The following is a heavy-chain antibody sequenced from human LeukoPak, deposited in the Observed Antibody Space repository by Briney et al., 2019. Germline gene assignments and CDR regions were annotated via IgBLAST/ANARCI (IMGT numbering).Heavy chain of an antibody. Sequence: SETLSLTCAVYGGSFSGYCWSWIRQPPGKGLEWIGEINHRGSTNYNPSLKSRVTISVDTSKNRFSLKLSSVTAADTAVYYCARGIGLPYYYMDVWGKGTTVTVSS. J-gene: IGHJ6*03. CDR2: INHRGST. CDR3: ARGIGLPYYYMDV. D-gene: IGHD2-21*01. CDR1: GGSFSGYC. V-gene: IGHV4-34*01.